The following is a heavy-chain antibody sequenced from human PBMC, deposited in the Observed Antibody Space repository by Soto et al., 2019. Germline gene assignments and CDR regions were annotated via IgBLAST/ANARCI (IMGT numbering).Heavy chain of an antibody. CDR1: GGSISSYY. J-gene: IGHJ4*02. CDR2: IYYSGST. V-gene: IGHV4-59*01. D-gene: IGHD3-16*01. Sequence: SETLSLTCTVSGGSISSYYWSWIRQPPGKGLEWIGYIYYSGSTNYNPSLKSRVTISVDTSKNQFSLKLSSETAADTAVYYCASVSMITFGGVSSIDYWGQGTLVTVSS. CDR3: ASVSMITFGGVSSIDY.